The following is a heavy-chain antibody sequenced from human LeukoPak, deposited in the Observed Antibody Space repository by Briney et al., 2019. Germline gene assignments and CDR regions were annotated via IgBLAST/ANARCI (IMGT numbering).Heavy chain of an antibody. J-gene: IGHJ5*02. V-gene: IGHV4-4*02. CDR1: GGSVSSNNW. D-gene: IGHD6-19*01. CDR3: ARDQIAVAGTWFDP. Sequence: SETLSLTCAVSGGSVSSNNWLNWVRQPLGKGLEWIGEIYHSGTTNYNPSLKSRVTIAVDKSKNQFSLKLNSVTAADTAVYYCARDQIAVAGTWFDPWGQGTLVTVSS. CDR2: IYHSGTT.